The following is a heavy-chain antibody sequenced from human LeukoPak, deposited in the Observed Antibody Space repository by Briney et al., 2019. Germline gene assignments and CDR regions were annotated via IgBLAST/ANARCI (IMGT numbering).Heavy chain of an antibody. Sequence: GGSLRLSCAASGFTFSSAWMTWVRQAPGKGLEWVGRIKSKTDGGTTDYASPVKDRFTISRDDSKNTLYLQMNSLKTEDTAVYYCSRNYHTYYFDYWGQGTLVTVSS. J-gene: IGHJ4*02. V-gene: IGHV3-15*01. CDR3: SRNYHTYYFDY. CDR1: GFTFSSAW. CDR2: IKSKTDGGTT. D-gene: IGHD1-7*01.